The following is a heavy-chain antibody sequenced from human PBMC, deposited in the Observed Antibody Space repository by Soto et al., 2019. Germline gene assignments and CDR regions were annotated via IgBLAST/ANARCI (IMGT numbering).Heavy chain of an antibody. CDR3: LKDAPNGSIDD. D-gene: IGHD3-10*01. J-gene: IGHJ4*02. V-gene: IGHV3-9*01. CDR2: VSPTGDTV. Sequence: VQVVASGGGLVQPGRSLRLSCAVSGFRFEQYVMHWVRQAPGKGLECVSTVSPTGDTVAYADSVEGRFTVSRDNAKTSLSLQMNSLKGDATAFYYCLKDAPNGSIDDWGQGTLVTVSS. CDR1: GFRFEQYV.